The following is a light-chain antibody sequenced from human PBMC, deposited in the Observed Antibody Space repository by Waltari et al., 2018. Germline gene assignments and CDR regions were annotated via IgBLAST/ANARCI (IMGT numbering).Light chain of an antibody. Sequence: DIQMTQSPSSLSASVGDRVTITCQASQDISNYLNWYQQKPGKAPKLLIYDASNLERGVPSRFSGSGSGTDFTFTISSLQPEDIATYYCQQYDNLLPLTFGGGTKVEIK. CDR3: QQYDNLLPLT. CDR1: QDISNY. J-gene: IGKJ4*01. V-gene: IGKV1-33*01. CDR2: DAS.